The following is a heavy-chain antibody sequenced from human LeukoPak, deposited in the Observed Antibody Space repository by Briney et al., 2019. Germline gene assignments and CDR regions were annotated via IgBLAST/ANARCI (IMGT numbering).Heavy chain of an antibody. Sequence: GGSLRLSCAASGFTFSSYGMHWVRQAPGKGLEWVAFIRYDGSNKYYADSVKGRFTISRDNSKNTLYLQMNSLRAEDTAVYYCAKDHVLGYCSSTSCSTGWFDPWGQGTLVTVSS. CDR3: AKDHVLGYCSSTSCSTGWFDP. J-gene: IGHJ5*02. V-gene: IGHV3-30*02. D-gene: IGHD2-2*01. CDR2: IRYDGSNK. CDR1: GFTFSSYG.